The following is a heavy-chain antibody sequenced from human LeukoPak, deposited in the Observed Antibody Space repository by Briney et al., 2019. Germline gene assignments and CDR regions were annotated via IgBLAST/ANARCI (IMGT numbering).Heavy chain of an antibody. CDR2: IYTSEST. CDR1: GGSISSSNYY. J-gene: IGHJ4*02. D-gene: IGHD4-17*01. CDR3: ARGWDYGDYGGVHPFDY. V-gene: IGHV4-61*02. Sequence: PSETLSLTCSVSGGSISSSNYYWSWIRQRAGKGLEWIGRIYTSESTNYNPSLKSRVTISVDTSRNQFSLKLSSVTAADTAVYYCARGWDYGDYGGVHPFDYWGQGTLVTVSS.